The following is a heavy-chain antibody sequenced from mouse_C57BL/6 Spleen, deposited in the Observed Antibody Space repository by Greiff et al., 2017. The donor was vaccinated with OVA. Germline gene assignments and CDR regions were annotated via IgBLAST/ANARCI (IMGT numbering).Heavy chain of an antibody. J-gene: IGHJ1*03. CDR2: ILPGSGST. CDR3: ARGYDGYYYLGCDV. V-gene: IGHV1-9*01. D-gene: IGHD2-3*01. Sequence: VQRVESGAELMKPGASVKLSCKATGYTFTGYWIEWVKQRPGPGLEWIGEILPGSGSTNYNAQFKGTATFTADPSSNTAYMQRSSLTTEDSAIYYGARGYDGYYYLGCDVWGTGTTVTVSS. CDR1: GYTFTGYW.